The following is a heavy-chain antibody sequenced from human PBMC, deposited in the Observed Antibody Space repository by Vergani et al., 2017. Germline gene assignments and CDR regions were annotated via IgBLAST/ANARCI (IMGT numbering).Heavy chain of an antibody. J-gene: IGHJ4*02. Sequence: QVQLVQSGAEVKKPGSSVKVSCKASGGTFSSYAISWVRQATGQGLEWMGSIIPSLATTIYAQKFQGRVTITADESTSTAYMELSSLKSEDTAVFYCARATCSGGSCYRGFEYWGQGSLITVSS. CDR3: ARATCSGGSCYRGFEY. CDR2: IIPSLATT. CDR1: GGTFSSYA. D-gene: IGHD2-15*01. V-gene: IGHV1-69*11.